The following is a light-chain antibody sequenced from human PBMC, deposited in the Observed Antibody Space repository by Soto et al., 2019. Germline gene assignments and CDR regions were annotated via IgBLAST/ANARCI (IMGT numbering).Light chain of an antibody. Sequence: DIQMTQSPSSLSASVGDRVTITCRASQDISVYLAWYQQKPGKVPKLLIYSASTLQSGVPSRFSGSGSGTDFTLTLSSLQPEDVATYYCEKFTTAPLTVGQGTRLEIK. CDR2: SAS. CDR3: EKFTTAPLT. V-gene: IGKV1-27*01. J-gene: IGKJ5*01. CDR1: QDISVY.